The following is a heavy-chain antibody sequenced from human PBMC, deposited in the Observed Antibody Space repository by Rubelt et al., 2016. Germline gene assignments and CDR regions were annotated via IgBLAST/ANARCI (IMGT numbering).Heavy chain of an antibody. V-gene: IGHV4-39*07. CDR2: INKSGAT. D-gene: IGHD2-15*01. J-gene: IGHJ4*02. CDR3: ASRYCAGGSCYFYPEYHLDY. CDR1: GGSVISGYY. Sequence: QLQLQESGPGLVKPSETLSLTCTVSGGSVISGYYWGWIRQPPGKGLEWIGDINKSGATNYNPSLKSRVTISVETSKNQFSLRLSSLTAADTAVYYCASRYCAGGSCYFYPEYHLDYWGQGTLVTVSS.